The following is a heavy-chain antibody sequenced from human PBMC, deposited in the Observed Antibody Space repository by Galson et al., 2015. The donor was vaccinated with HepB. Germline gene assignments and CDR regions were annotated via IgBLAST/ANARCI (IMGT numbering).Heavy chain of an antibody. Sequence: SLRLSCAASGFAFSDYYMSWIRQAPGKGLEWVSYISTSHVRTGSNSTSYADSVKGRFTMSRDNAKSSLYLQMNSLRAEDTAVYYCARSSYSNYIDFWGQGTLVTVSS. CDR1: GFAFSDYY. D-gene: IGHD4-11*01. CDR3: ARSSYSNYIDF. J-gene: IGHJ4*02. V-gene: IGHV3-11*06. CDR2: ISTSHVRTGSNST.